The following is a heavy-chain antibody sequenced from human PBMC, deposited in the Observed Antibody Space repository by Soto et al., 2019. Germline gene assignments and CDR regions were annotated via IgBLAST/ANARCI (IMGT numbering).Heavy chain of an antibody. D-gene: IGHD5-12*01. CDR2: INSDGSRT. CDR3: AGGLQVDIVATTVC. J-gene: IGHJ4*02. CDR1: GFTFSSYW. Sequence: GGSLRLSCAASGFTFSSYWMHWVRQAPGKGLVWVSRINSDGSRTSYADSVKGRFTISRDTAKNTLYLQMNSLRAEDTAVYYCAGGLQVDIVATTVCWGQGTLVTVSS. V-gene: IGHV3-74*01.